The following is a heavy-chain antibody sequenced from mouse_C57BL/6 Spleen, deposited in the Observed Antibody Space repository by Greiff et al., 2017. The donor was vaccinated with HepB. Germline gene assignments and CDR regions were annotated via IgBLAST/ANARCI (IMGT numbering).Heavy chain of an antibody. CDR2: IDPENGDT. CDR1: GFNLKDDY. J-gene: IGHJ3*01. CDR3: TTLDSFAY. D-gene: IGHD2-13*01. Sequence: VQLQQSGAELVRPGASVKLSCTASGFNLKDDYMHWVKQRPEQGLEWIGWIDPENGDTEYASKFQGKATITADTSSNTAYLQLSSLTSEDTAVYYCTTLDSFAYWGQGTLVTVSA. V-gene: IGHV14-4*01.